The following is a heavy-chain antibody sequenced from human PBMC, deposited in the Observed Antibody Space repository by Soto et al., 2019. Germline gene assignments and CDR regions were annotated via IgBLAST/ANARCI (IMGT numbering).Heavy chain of an antibody. V-gene: IGHV1-69*01. Sequence: QVQLVQSGAEVKKPGSSVKVSCKASGGTFSSYAISWVRQAPGQGLEWMGGIIPIFGTANYAQKFQGRVTITADESTSTAYMALSSLRSEDTAVYYCAREEESYYDSSGYSGYFDYWGQGTLVTVSS. J-gene: IGHJ4*02. CDR3: AREEESYYDSSGYSGYFDY. CDR1: GGTFSSYA. CDR2: IIPIFGTA. D-gene: IGHD3-22*01.